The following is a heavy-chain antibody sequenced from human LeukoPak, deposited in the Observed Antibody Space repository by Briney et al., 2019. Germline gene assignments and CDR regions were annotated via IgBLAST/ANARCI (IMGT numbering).Heavy chain of an antibody. Sequence: ASVKVSCKASGYTFTSYYMHWVRQAPGQGLEWMGIINPSGGSTSYAQKFQGRVTMTRDTSTSTVYMELSSLRPEDTAVYYCARVGERWLQFSYFDYWGQGTLVTVSS. V-gene: IGHV1-46*01. CDR1: GYTFTSYY. CDR2: INPSGGST. J-gene: IGHJ4*02. CDR3: ARVGERWLQFSYFDY. D-gene: IGHD5-24*01.